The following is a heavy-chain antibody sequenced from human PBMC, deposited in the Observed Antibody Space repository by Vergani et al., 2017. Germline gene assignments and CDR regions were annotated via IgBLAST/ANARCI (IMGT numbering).Heavy chain of an antibody. CDR2: ISPSGGTT. J-gene: IGHJ4*02. Sequence: EVQLLESGGDLVQPGGSLRLSCAASEFTFSNYAMSWVRQAPGKGLEWVSSISPSGGTTYYADSGRGRFTISRDNSKNTLYLQMNSLRADDTAVYYCAKELVPAAWNFDYWGQGTLVTVSS. V-gene: IGHV3-23*01. D-gene: IGHD2-2*01. CDR1: EFTFSNYA. CDR3: AKELVPAAWNFDY.